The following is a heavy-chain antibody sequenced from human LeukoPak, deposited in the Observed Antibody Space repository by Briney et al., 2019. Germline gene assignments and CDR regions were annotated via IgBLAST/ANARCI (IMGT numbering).Heavy chain of an antibody. Sequence: GGSLRLSCAASGFTFSSYSMNWVRQAPGKGLEWVSSISSSSSYIYYADSVKGRFTISRDNAKNSLYLQMNSLRAEDTAVYYCARDHRDGYNYPCWGQGTLVTVSS. CDR3: ARDHRDGYNYPC. CDR1: GFTFSSYS. CDR2: ISSSSSYI. D-gene: IGHD5-24*01. J-gene: IGHJ4*02. V-gene: IGHV3-21*01.